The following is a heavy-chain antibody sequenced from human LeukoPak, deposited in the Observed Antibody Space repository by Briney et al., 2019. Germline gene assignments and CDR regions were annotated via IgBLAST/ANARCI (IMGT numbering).Heavy chain of an antibody. D-gene: IGHD2-15*01. CDR2: ISYDGSNK. CDR3: ARVQDPIYYYYGMDV. Sequence: PGGSLRLSCAASGFTFSTYSMNWVRQAPGKGLEWVAVISYDGSNKYYADSVKGRFTISRDNSKNTLYLQMNSLRAEDTAVYYCARVQDPIYYYYGMDVWGQGTTVTVSS. V-gene: IGHV3-30*03. J-gene: IGHJ6*02. CDR1: GFTFSTYS.